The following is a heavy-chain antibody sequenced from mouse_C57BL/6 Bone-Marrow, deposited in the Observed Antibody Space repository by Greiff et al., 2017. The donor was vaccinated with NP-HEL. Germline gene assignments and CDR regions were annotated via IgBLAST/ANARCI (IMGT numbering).Heavy chain of an antibody. CDR2: IYPRSGNT. D-gene: IGHD4-1*01. V-gene: IGHV1-81*01. J-gene: IGHJ2*01. CDR1: GYTFTSYG. Sequence: QVHVKQSGAELARPGASVKLSCKASGYTFTSYGISWVKQRTGQGLEWIGEIYPRSGNTYYNEKFKGKATLTADKSSSTAYMELRSLTSEDSAVYFCARAGETGYFDYWGQGTTLTVSS. CDR3: ARAGETGYFDY.